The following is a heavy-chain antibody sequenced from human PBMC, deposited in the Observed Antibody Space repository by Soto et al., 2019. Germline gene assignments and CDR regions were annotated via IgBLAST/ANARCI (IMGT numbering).Heavy chain of an antibody. Sequence: QITVKESGLTLVKPTETLTLTCTFSGFSLSSIGMGVGWIRQPPGKALEWLALIYWDDDKRYSPSLHSRLTITKDPSKNQVDLTMTNMDPVDTATYYWARLTRGVYDLDRLWEKFDYWGQGALVTVSS. J-gene: IGHJ4*02. CDR3: ARLTRGVYDLDRLWEKFDY. D-gene: IGHD5-12*01. CDR2: IYWDDDK. CDR1: GFSLSSIGMG. V-gene: IGHV2-5*02.